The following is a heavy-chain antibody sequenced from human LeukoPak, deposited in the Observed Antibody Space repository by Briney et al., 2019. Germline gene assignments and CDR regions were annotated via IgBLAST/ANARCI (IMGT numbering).Heavy chain of an antibody. CDR2: INPSGGST. V-gene: IGHV1-46*01. J-gene: IGHJ4*02. D-gene: IGHD2-15*01. CDR1: GYTFTSYY. Sequence: ASVKVSCKASGYTFTSYYMHWVRQAPEQGLEWMGIINPSGGSTSYAQKFQGRVTMTRDSSTSTVYMELRSLRSDDTAVYYCARAVVVVATTAGDYWGQGTLVTVSS. CDR3: ARAVVVVATTAGDY.